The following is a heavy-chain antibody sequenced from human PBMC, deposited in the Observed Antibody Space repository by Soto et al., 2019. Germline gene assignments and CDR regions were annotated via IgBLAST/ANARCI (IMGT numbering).Heavy chain of an antibody. Sequence: QVQLVQSGAEVKKPGASVKVSCKASGYTFTSYGISWVRQAPGQGLEWMGWISAYNGNTNYAQKLQGRVTMTTDTSTSTAYMELRRLRSDDTAVYYCARVLGYCSSTSCSRGWFDPWGQGTLVTVSS. CDR3: ARVLGYCSSTSCSRGWFDP. CDR2: ISAYNGNT. J-gene: IGHJ5*02. CDR1: GYTFTSYG. D-gene: IGHD2-2*01. V-gene: IGHV1-18*01.